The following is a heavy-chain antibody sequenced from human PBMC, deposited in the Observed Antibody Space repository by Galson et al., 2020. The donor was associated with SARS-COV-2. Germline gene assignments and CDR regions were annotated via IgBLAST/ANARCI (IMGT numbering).Heavy chain of an antibody. CDR2: ISWDGGST. CDR3: AKDMGTVNSFDY. V-gene: IGHV3-43*01. J-gene: IGHJ4*02. D-gene: IGHD2-21*02. Sequence: GGSLRLSCAASGFTFDDYTMHWVRQAPGKGLEGGSLISWDGGSTYYADSVKGRFTISRDTSKNSLYLHMNSLKTEDPALYYCAKDMGTVNSFDYWGQGTLVTVSS. CDR1: GFTFDDYT.